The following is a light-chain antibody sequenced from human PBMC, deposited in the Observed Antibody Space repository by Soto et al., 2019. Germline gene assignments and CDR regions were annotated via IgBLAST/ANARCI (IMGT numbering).Light chain of an antibody. J-gene: IGKJ1*01. V-gene: IGKV3-15*01. CDR3: QQYNNWPPRT. Sequence: EIVMTQSPGTLSVSPGERATLSCRASQSVSSNLAWYRQKPGQAPRLLIYGASTRATGIPARFSGSGSGTEFTLTISSLQSEDFAVYYCQQYNNWPPRTFGQGTKVEIK. CDR1: QSVSSN. CDR2: GAS.